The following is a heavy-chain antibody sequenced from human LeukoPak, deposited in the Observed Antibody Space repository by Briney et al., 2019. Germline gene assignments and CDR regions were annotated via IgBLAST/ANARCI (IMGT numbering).Heavy chain of an antibody. CDR2: INHSGST. V-gene: IGHV4-34*01. J-gene: IGHJ5*02. CDR1: GGSFSGYY. Sequence: SETLSLTCAVYGGSFSGYYWSWLRQPPGKGLEWIGEINHSGSTNYNPSLKSRVTISVDTSKNQFSLKLSSVTAADTAVYYCARDLTYFDFWSGYYSRLWFDLWGQGTLVTVSS. D-gene: IGHD3-3*01. CDR3: ARDLTYFDFWSGYYSRLWFDL.